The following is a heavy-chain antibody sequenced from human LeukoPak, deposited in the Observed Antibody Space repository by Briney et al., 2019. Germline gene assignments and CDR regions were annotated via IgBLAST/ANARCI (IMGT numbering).Heavy chain of an antibody. CDR1: GGSISSGGYS. CDR2: IYYSGST. J-gene: IGHJ5*02. V-gene: IGHV4-30-2*05. Sequence: PSETLSLTCAVSGGSISSGGYSWSWIRQPPGKGLEWIGYIYYSGSTYYNPSLKSRVTISVDTSKNQFSLKLRSVTAADTAVYYCARDSRGSSINWFDPWGQGTLVTVSS. D-gene: IGHD2-2*02. CDR3: ARDSRGSSINWFDP.